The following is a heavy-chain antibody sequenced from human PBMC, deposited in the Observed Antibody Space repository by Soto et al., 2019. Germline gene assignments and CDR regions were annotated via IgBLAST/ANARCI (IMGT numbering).Heavy chain of an antibody. J-gene: IGHJ5*02. V-gene: IGHV4-59*01. CDR2: VYFSGNT. Sequence: SETLSLTCTASGGSLSSYYWTWIRQSPGKGLEWIGYVYFSGNTNYNPSLKSRVAISIDTSKNQFSLRLASVTAADTAFYYCGSVRPSGYVLSWGQGTLVPVSS. D-gene: IGHD6-25*01. CDR1: GGSLSSYY. CDR3: GSVRPSGYVLS.